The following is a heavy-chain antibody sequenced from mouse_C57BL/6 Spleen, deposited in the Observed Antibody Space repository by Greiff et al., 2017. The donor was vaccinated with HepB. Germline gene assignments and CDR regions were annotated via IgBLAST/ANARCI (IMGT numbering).Heavy chain of an antibody. CDR1: GYTFTSYW. Sequence: QVQLKQPGAELVRPGSSVKLSCKASGYTFTSYWMHWVKQRPIQGLEWIGNIDPSDSETHYNQKFKDKATLTVDKSSSTAYMQLSSLTSEDSAVYYCARSTVTTPYAMDYWGQGTSVTVSS. CDR2: IDPSDSET. D-gene: IGHD2-2*01. CDR3: ARSTVTTPYAMDY. V-gene: IGHV1-52*01. J-gene: IGHJ4*01.